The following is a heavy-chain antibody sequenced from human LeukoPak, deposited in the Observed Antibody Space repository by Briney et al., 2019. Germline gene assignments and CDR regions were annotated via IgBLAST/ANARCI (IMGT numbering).Heavy chain of an antibody. Sequence: SATLSLTCTVSGDSISSYYWSWIRQPPGKGLEWIAYIDYSGSTHYNPSHKSRVTMSVDTSKNQFFLKLSSVTAADTAVYYCAKHGGSWTFDSWGQGTLVTVSS. J-gene: IGHJ4*02. CDR2: IDYSGST. D-gene: IGHD6-13*01. CDR3: AKHGGSWTFDS. CDR1: GDSISSYY. V-gene: IGHV4-59*08.